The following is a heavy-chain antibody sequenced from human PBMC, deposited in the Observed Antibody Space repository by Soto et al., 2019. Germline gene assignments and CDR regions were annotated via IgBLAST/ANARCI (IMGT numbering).Heavy chain of an antibody. V-gene: IGHV2-26*01. CDR1: GFSLSNARMG. CDR2: IFSNDEK. D-gene: IGHD2-2*01. CDR3: ARIRQYCSSTGCLLYYYYYMDV. J-gene: IGHJ6*03. Sequence: QVTLKESGPVLVKPTETLTLTCTVSGFSLSNARMGVSWIRQPPGKALEWLAHIFSNDEKSYSTSLKSRLTIYKDTSKSQVGLTMTNLEPVDTATYYCARIRQYCSSTGCLLYYYYYMDVWGKGTTLTVSS.